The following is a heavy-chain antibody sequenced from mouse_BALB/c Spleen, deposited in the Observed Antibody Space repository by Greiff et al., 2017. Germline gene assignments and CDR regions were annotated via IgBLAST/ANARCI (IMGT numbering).Heavy chain of an antibody. CDR2: IRNKANGYTT. D-gene: IGHD1-1*01. J-gene: IGHJ1*01. CDR3: ARNYYGTPYFDV. CDR1: GFTFTDYY. V-gene: IGHV7-3*02. Sequence: EVKVVESGGGLVQPGGSLRLSCATSGFTFTDYYMSWVRQPPGKALEWLGFIRNKANGYTTEYSASVKGRFTISRDNSQSILYLQMNTLRAEDSATYYCARNYYGTPYFDVWGAGTTVTVSS.